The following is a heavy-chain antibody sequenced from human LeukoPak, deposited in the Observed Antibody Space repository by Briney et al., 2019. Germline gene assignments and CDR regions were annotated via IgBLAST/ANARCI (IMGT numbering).Heavy chain of an antibody. V-gene: IGHV3-20*01. CDR2: INWNGGST. J-gene: IGHJ6*03. CDR3: ARVGEDDFWSALQPHNYYYYMDV. Sequence: GGSLRLSCAASGFTFDDYGMSWVRQAPGKGLEWVSGINWNGGSTGYADSVKGRFTISRDNAKNSLYLQMNSLRAEDTALYHCARVGEDDFWSALQPHNYYYYMDVWGKGTTVTVSS. CDR1: GFTFDDYG. D-gene: IGHD3-3*01.